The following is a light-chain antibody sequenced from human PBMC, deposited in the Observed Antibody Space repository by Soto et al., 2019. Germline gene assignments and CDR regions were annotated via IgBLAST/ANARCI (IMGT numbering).Light chain of an antibody. CDR2: DAS. CDR1: QSVSTY. CDR3: QQRSHWPPIT. J-gene: IGKJ5*01. V-gene: IGKV3-11*01. Sequence: EIVLTQSPATLSLSPGERATLSCRASQSVSTYLAWYQQKPGQAPRLLIYDASNRATGIPARFSARGSGTDFTLTISSLEPEDFAVYFCQQRSHWPPITFGQGTRLEIK.